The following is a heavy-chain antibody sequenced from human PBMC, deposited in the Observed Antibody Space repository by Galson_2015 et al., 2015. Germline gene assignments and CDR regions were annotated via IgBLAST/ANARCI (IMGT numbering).Heavy chain of an antibody. Sequence: SLRLSCAASGFTFSSYGMHWVRQAPGKGLEWVAVISYDGSNKYYADSVKGRFTISRDNSKNTLYLQMNSLRAEDTAVYYCAKNLYDSSGFDAFDIWGQGAMVTVSS. CDR3: AKNLYDSSGFDAFDI. CDR1: GFTFSSYG. D-gene: IGHD3-22*01. V-gene: IGHV3-30*18. J-gene: IGHJ3*02. CDR2: ISYDGSNK.